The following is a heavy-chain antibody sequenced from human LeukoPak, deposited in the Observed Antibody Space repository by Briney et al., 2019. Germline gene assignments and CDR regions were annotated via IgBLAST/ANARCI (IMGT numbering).Heavy chain of an antibody. J-gene: IGHJ4*02. CDR2: IIPIFGTA. CDR1: GGTFSSYA. D-gene: IGHD3-22*01. V-gene: IGHV1-69*13. Sequence: SVKVSCKASGGTFSSYAISWVRQAPGQGLEWMGGIIPIFGTANYAQKFQGRVTITADESTSTAYMELSSLRSKDTAVYYCASNVHSSGYYPFEFGYWGQGTLVTVSS. CDR3: ASNVHSSGYYPFEFGY.